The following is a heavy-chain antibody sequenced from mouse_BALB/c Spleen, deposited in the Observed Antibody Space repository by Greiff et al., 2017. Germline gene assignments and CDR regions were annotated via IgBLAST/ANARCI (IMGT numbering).Heavy chain of an antibody. V-gene: IGHV1S127*01. Sequence: QVQLKQPGAELVKPGASVKMSCKASGYTFTSYWMHWVKQRPGQGLEWIGVIDPSDSYTSYNQKFKGKATLTVDTSSSTAYMQLSSLTSEDSAVYYCTPRGYGNPFAYWGQGTLVTVSA. CDR2: IDPSDSYT. J-gene: IGHJ3*01. D-gene: IGHD2-10*02. CDR3: TPRGYGNPFAY. CDR1: GYTFTSYW.